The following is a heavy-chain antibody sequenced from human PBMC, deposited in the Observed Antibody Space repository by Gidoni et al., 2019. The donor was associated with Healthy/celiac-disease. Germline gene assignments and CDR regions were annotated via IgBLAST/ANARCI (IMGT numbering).Heavy chain of an antibody. CDR1: VFTLSSYS. J-gene: IGHJ6*02. CDR2: ISSSSSTI. D-gene: IGHD3-10*01. V-gene: IGHV3-48*02. Sequence: EVQLVESGGGLVQPGGSLRLSCTASVFTLSSYSMNWVRQAPGKGLEWVSYISSSSSTIYYADSVKGRFTISRDNAKNSLYLQMNSLRDEDTAVYYCATVRGAGSSQDYYYYGMDVWGQGTTVTVSS. CDR3: ATVRGAGSSQDYYYYGMDV.